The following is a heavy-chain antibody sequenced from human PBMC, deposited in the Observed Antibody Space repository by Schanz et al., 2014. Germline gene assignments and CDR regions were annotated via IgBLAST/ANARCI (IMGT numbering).Heavy chain of an antibody. J-gene: IGHJ4*02. CDR2: ISDSGDTA. CDR3: ARGGPAYYFDD. CDR1: GFIFGSSV. Sequence: EVQLLESGGGLIQPGGSLRLSCAASGFIFGSSVMAWVRQAPGKGLEWVSLISDSGDTAYYADSVKGRFTISRDNFKGALYLQMSSLRAEDTAVYYCARGGPAYYFDDWGQGTLVTVSS. V-gene: IGHV3-23*01.